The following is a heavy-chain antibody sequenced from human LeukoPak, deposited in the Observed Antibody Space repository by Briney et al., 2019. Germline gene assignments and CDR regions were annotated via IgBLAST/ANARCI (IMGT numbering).Heavy chain of an antibody. CDR2: ISYDGSNK. D-gene: IGHD6-13*01. CDR1: GFTFSSYG. Sequence: PGGSLRLSCAASGFTFSSYGMHWVRQAPGKGLEWVAVISYDGSNKYYADSVKGRFTISRDNSKNTLYLQMNSLRAEDTAVYYCAKGGHSRSWSDFDYWGQGTLVTVSS. CDR3: AKGGHSRSWSDFDY. V-gene: IGHV3-30*18. J-gene: IGHJ4*02.